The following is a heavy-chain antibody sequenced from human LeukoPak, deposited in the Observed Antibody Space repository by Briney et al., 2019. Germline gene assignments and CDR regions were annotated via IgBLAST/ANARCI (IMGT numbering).Heavy chain of an antibody. Sequence: SETLSLTCTASGGSISSSHYYWGWIRQPPGKGLEWIGSIYYSGTTYYNPSLKSRVTISIHTSKNQFSLKLSSVTAADTAIYYCTRDSSYMTTVDYWGQGTLVTVSS. CDR2: IYYSGTT. CDR3: TRDSSYMTTVDY. CDR1: GGSISSSHYY. J-gene: IGHJ4*02. V-gene: IGHV4-39*07. D-gene: IGHD4-17*01.